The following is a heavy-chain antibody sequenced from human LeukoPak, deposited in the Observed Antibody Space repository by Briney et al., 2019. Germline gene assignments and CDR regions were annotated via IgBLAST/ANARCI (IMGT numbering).Heavy chain of an antibody. CDR1: GGSISSGGYY. V-gene: IGHV4-31*03. Sequence: SQTLSLIYSVSGGSISSGGYYWRWIRRHPAKGLEWIGYIYYSGSTYYNPSLKSRVTISVDTSKNQFSLKLSSVTAADTAVYYCARGGSSRVGYFDYWGQGTLVTVSS. D-gene: IGHD1-26*01. CDR3: ARGGSSRVGYFDY. J-gene: IGHJ4*02. CDR2: IYYSGST.